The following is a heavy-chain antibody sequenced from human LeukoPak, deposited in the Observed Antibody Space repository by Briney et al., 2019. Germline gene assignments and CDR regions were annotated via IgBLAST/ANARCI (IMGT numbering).Heavy chain of an antibody. CDR1: GGSISLYY. V-gene: IGHV4-59*08. CDR2: IYYSGST. J-gene: IGHJ4*02. D-gene: IGHD3-10*01. Sequence: SETLSLTCTVSGGSISLYYWSWIRQPPGKGLEWIGYIYYSGSTNYNPSLKSRVTISVDTSKNQFSLKLSSVTAADTAVYYCATTYYYGSGSYLWGQGTLVTVSS. CDR3: ATTYYYGSGSYL.